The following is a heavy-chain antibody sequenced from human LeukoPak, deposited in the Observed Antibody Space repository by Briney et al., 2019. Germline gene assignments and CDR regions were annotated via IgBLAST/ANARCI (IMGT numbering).Heavy chain of an antibody. CDR3: SRDLAAHPSLGIDY. J-gene: IGHJ4*02. CDR2: INAYNGNT. CDR1: GYTFTSYG. V-gene: IGHV1-18*01. D-gene: IGHD6-6*01. Sequence: ASVKVSCKASGYTFTSYGISWVRQAPGQGLEWMGWINAYNGNTNYAQKFQGRVTMTTDTSTSTAYMELRSLRSDDTAVYYCSRDLAAHPSLGIDYWGQGTLVTVSS.